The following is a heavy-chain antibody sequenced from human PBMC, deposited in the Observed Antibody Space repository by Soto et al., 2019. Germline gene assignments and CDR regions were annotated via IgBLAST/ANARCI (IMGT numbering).Heavy chain of an antibody. V-gene: IGHV1-18*01. D-gene: IGHD3-22*01. CDR3: AGRYYYDSSGYLTPLDAFDI. Sequence: ASVKVSCKASGYTFTSYGISWVRQAPGQGLEWMGWISAYNGNTNYAQKLQGRVTMTTDTSTSTAYMELRSLRSDDTAVYYCAGRYYYDSSGYLTPLDAFDIWGQGSMVIVSS. CDR1: GYTFTSYG. J-gene: IGHJ3*02. CDR2: ISAYNGNT.